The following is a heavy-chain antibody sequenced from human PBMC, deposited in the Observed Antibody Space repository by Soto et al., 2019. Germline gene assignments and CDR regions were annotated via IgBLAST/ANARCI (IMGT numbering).Heavy chain of an antibody. J-gene: IGHJ4*02. CDR3: ASLRASSGSYYWAFDY. D-gene: IGHD1-26*01. Sequence: GESLKISCKGSGYSFTNYWIGWVRQMPGKGLEWMGIIYPGDSDTRYSPSFQGQVTITADKSISAAYLQWSSLEASDTAMYYCASLRASSGSYYWAFDYWGQGTLVTVSS. V-gene: IGHV5-51*01. CDR1: GYSFTNYW. CDR2: IYPGDSDT.